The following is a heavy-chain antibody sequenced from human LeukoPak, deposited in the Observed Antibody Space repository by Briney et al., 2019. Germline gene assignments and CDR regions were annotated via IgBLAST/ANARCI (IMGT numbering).Heavy chain of an antibody. D-gene: IGHD3-10*01. CDR2: ISRDGGDT. J-gene: IGHJ4*02. CDR1: GFTFNNYG. CDR3: ARKSASGNYPLDY. V-gene: IGHV3-23*01. Sequence: PGGSLRLSCAASGFTFNNYGMSWVRQAPGRGLEWVSAISRDGGDTFYADSVKGRFTISRDNAKNTVFLQMSSLRAEDTALYYCARKSASGNYPLDYWGQGTLVTVSS.